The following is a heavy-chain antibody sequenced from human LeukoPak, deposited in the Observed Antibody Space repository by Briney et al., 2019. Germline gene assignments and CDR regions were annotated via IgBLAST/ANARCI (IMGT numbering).Heavy chain of an antibody. CDR1: GFTFSDYY. CDR3: ARVPTTPMPVAGTIDG. J-gene: IGHJ4*02. V-gene: IGHV3-11*04. Sequence: GGSLRLSCAASGFTFSDYYMSWIRQAPGKGLEWVSYISSSSSTIYYADSVKGRFTISRDNAKNSLYLQMNSLRAEDTAVYYCARVPTTPMPVAGTIDGWGQGTLVTVSS. D-gene: IGHD6-19*01. CDR2: ISSSSSTI.